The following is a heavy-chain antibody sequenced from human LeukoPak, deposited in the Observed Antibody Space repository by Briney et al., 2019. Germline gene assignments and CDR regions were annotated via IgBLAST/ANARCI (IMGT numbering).Heavy chain of an antibody. Sequence: EASVKVSCKASGGTFSSYAISWVRQAPGQGLEWMGGIIPIFGTANYAQKFQGRVTITTDESTSTAYMELSSLRSEDTAVYYCARDTTGTTFDYWGQGTLVTVSS. CDR2: IIPIFGTA. V-gene: IGHV1-69*05. CDR3: ARDTTGTTFDY. CDR1: GGTFSSYA. D-gene: IGHD1-7*01. J-gene: IGHJ4*02.